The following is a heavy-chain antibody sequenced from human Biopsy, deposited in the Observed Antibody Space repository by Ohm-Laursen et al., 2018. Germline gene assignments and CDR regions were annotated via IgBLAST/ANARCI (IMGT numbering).Heavy chain of an antibody. Sequence: SVKVSCKASGYTFPSYGISWVRQAPGQGLEWMGWISAYNGNRNYAQKFQGRVTMTTDTSTSTAYMELRSLRSDDTAVYFCAREEDNSGYDYYGMDVWGQGTRVTVSS. J-gene: IGHJ6*02. CDR2: ISAYNGNR. CDR1: GYTFPSYG. CDR3: AREEDNSGYDYYGMDV. V-gene: IGHV1-18*01. D-gene: IGHD3-22*01.